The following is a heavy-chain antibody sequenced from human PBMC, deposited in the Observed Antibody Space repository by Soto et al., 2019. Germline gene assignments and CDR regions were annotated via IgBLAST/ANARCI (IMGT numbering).Heavy chain of an antibody. CDR2: MNPNSGNT. V-gene: IGHV1-8*01. CDR1: GYTFTSYD. D-gene: IGHD3-22*01. CDR3: ARSGRSEKTYYYDSSGYYYFDY. J-gene: IGHJ4*02. Sequence: ASVKVSCKASGYTFTSYDINWVRQATGQGLEWMGWMNPNSGNTGYAQKFQGRVTMTRNTSISTAYMELSSLRSEDTAVYYCARSGRSEKTYYYDSSGYYYFDYWGQGTLVTVSS.